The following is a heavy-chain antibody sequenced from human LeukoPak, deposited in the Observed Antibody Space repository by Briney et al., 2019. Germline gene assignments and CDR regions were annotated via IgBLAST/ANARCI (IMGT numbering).Heavy chain of an antibody. J-gene: IGHJ5*02. CDR2: IIPILGTA. CDR1: GGTFSSYA. CDR3: ARDVDWFDP. V-gene: IGHV1-69*04. Sequence: GAPVKVSCKASGGTFSSYAISWVRQAPGQGLEWMGRIIPILGTANYAQKFQGRVTITTDKSTSTAYMELSSLRSEDTAVYSCARDVDWFDPWGQGTLVTVSS.